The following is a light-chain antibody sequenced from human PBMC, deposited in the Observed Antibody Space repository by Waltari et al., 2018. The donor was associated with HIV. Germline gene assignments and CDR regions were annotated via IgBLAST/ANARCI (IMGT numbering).Light chain of an antibody. CDR1: SSNIGAGYD. CDR3: QSYDRSLRGYV. CDR2: GNT. J-gene: IGLJ1*01. V-gene: IGLV1-40*01. Sequence: QSVLTQPPSVSGAPGQRVAIACHVSSSNIGAGYDVHWYQQLPGTAPKLLIYGNTNRPSGVPDRFSGSKSGTSSSLAITWLHAEDEAAYFCQSYDRSLRGYVFGTGTTVTVL.